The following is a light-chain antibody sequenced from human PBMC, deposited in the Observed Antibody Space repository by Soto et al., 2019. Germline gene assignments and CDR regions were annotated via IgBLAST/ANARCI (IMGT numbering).Light chain of an antibody. CDR3: QQSDNTWT. J-gene: IGKJ1*01. CDR1: QPISSH. V-gene: IGKV1-39*01. CDR2: DTS. Sequence: DLQLTQSPSFLSASVGDRVTITCRASQPISSHLNWYQQKQGEAPKALIYDTSTLRSGVPSRFAGSGSGTDFTLIISSLQPDDFATYYWQQSDNTWTFGQGTKVEVK.